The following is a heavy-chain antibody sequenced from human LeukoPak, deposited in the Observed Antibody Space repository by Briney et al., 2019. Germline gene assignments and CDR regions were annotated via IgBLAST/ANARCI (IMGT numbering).Heavy chain of an antibody. CDR2: ISAYNGNT. V-gene: IGHV1-18*01. D-gene: IGHD4-17*01. Sequence: ASVKVSCKASGYTFTSYGISWVRQAPGQGLEWMGWISAYNGNTNYAQKLQGRVTMTTDTSTSTAYMELSRLRSDDTAVYYCARLRSVYGDWYFDYWGQGTLVTVSS. J-gene: IGHJ4*02. CDR1: GYTFTSYG. CDR3: ARLRSVYGDWYFDY.